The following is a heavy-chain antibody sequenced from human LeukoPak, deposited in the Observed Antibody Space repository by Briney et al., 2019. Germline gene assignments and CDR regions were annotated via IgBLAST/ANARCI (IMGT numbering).Heavy chain of an antibody. V-gene: IGHV1-24*01. J-gene: IGHJ3*02. Sequence: ASVKVSCKASGYTFTGYYMHWVRQAPGQGLEWMGGFDPEDGETIYAQKFQGRVTMTEDTSTDTAYMELSSLRSEDTAVYYCALLRDAFDIWGQGTMVTVSS. D-gene: IGHD1-26*01. CDR2: FDPEDGET. CDR1: GYTFTGYY. CDR3: ALLRDAFDI.